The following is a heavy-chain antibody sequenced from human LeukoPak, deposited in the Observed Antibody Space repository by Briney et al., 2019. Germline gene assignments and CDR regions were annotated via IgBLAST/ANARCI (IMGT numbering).Heavy chain of an antibody. V-gene: IGHV1-69*04. D-gene: IGHD1/OR15-1a*01. CDR2: IIPILGIA. J-gene: IGHJ6*02. CDR3: ASNRGIGEQTTYYYYGMDV. Sequence: SVKVSCKASGGTFSSYAISWVRQAPGQGLEWMGRIIPILGIANYAQKFQGRVTITADKSTSTAYMELSSLRSEDTAVYYCASNRGIGEQTTYYYYGMDVWGQGTTVTVSS. CDR1: GGTFSSYA.